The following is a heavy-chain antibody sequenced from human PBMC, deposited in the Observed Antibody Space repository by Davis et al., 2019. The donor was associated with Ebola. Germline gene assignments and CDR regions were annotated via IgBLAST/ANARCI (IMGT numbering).Heavy chain of an antibody. J-gene: IGHJ4*02. Sequence: ASVKVSCKASGYTFTGYYMHWVRQAPGQGLEWMGWINPNSGGTNYAQKFQGWVTMTRDTSTSTVYMELSSLRSEDTAVYYCARAGRTYIAVAGTSVWGQGTLVTVSS. CDR1: GYTFTGYY. CDR2: INPNSGGT. D-gene: IGHD6-19*01. V-gene: IGHV1-2*04. CDR3: ARAGRTYIAVAGTSV.